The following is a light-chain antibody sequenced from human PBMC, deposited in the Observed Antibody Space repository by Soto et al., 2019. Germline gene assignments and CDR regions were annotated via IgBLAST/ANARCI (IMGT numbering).Light chain of an antibody. J-gene: IGLJ2*01. CDR2: EVD. Sequence: QSALTQPASVSGSPGQSITISCTGTSSDVGAYNYVSWYQQHPGKAPKLMIYEVDNRPSGVSNRFSGSKSGNTASLTISGLQAEDEADYYCSSYTSSSTVFGGGTKVTVL. V-gene: IGLV2-14*01. CDR1: SSDVGAYNY. CDR3: SSYTSSSTV.